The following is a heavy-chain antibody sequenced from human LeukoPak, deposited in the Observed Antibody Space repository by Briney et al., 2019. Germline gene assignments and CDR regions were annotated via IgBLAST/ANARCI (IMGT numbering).Heavy chain of an antibody. CDR2: IETDGDEK. D-gene: IGHD5-12*01. Sequence: PGGSLRLSCVASGFTFSDYWMSWVRQAPGMVLEWVANIETDGDEKNYVDSVKGRFTISRDNARNSLYLQMSSLRVEDTAVYYCARDIPSGFYTPDYWGRGTLVTVSS. J-gene: IGHJ4*02. CDR3: ARDIPSGFYTPDY. V-gene: IGHV3-7*01. CDR1: GFTFSDYW.